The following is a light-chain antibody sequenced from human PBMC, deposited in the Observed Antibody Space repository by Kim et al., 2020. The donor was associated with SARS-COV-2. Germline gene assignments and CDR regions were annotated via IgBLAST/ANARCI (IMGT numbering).Light chain of an antibody. V-gene: IGLV3-19*01. CDR2: NKN. Sequence: SSELTQDPAVSVALGQTVRITCQGDSLRTFYASWYQQKPGQAPLLVMYNKNIRPSGIPDRFSGSSSGRTSSLTITGAQAEDESDYYCLSRDISDNPWVFGGGTKVTVL. CDR1: SLRTFY. CDR3: LSRDISDNPWV. J-gene: IGLJ3*02.